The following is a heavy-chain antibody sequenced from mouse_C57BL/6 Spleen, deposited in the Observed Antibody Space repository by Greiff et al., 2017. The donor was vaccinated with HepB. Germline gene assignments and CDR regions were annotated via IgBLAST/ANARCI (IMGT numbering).Heavy chain of an antibody. D-gene: IGHD1-1*01. J-gene: IGHJ3*01. CDR3: ARQGYYGSSYFAY. CDR2: ISNGGGST. V-gene: IGHV5-12*01. Sequence: DVKLVESGGGLVQPGGSLKLSCAASGFTFSDYYMYWVRQTPEKRLEWVAYISNGGGSTYYPDTVKGRFTISRDNAKNTLYLQMSRLKSEDTAMYYCARQGYYGSSYFAYWGQGTLVTVSA. CDR1: GFTFSDYY.